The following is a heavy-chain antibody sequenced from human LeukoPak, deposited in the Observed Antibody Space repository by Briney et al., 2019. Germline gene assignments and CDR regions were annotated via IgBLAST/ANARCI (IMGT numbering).Heavy chain of an antibody. Sequence: ASVKVSCKASGGTFSSYAISWVRQAPGQGLEWMGGIIPIFGTANYAQKFQGRVTMSRATSISTAYMDLSRLRSDDTAVYYCARDLDSSGWSHFQHWGQGTLVTVSS. D-gene: IGHD6-19*01. CDR3: ARDLDSSGWSHFQH. CDR2: IIPIFGTA. CDR1: GGTFSSYA. V-gene: IGHV1-69*05. J-gene: IGHJ1*01.